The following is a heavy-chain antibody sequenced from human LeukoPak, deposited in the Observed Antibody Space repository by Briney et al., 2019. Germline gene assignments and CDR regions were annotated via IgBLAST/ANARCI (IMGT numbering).Heavy chain of an antibody. CDR1: GGSFSGYY. CDR2: INHSGST. CDR3: ARGSKFWSCYLKKNWFDP. V-gene: IGHV4-34*01. J-gene: IGHJ5*02. Sequence: SETLSLTCAVYGGSFSGYYWSWLRQPPGKGLEWIGEINHSGSTNYNPSLKSRVTISVDTSKNQFSLKLSSVTAADTAVYYCARGSKFWSCYLKKNWFDPWGQGTLVTVSS. D-gene: IGHD3-3*01.